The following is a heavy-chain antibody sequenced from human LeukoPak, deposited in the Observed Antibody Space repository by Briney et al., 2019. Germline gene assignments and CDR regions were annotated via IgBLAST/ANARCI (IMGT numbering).Heavy chain of an antibody. Sequence: PGGSLRLSCAVSGFIVSRNDMTWVRQAPGKGLEWVSLLYSDGKTFYADSVKGRFTISRDNSKNTLNLQMNSLRADDTAVYYCARAVAGLYFDYWGQGTLVTVS. J-gene: IGHJ4*02. CDR2: LYSDGKT. D-gene: IGHD6-19*01. CDR3: ARAVAGLYFDY. CDR1: GFIVSRND. V-gene: IGHV3-53*01.